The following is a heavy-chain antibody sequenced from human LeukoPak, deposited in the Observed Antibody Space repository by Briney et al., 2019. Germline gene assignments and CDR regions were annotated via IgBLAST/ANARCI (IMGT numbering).Heavy chain of an antibody. J-gene: IGHJ4*02. Sequence: ASVKVSCKASGYTFTGYYMHWVRQAPGQGLEWMGWINPNSGGTNYAQKFQGRVTMTRDTSIGTAYMELSRLRSDDTAVYYCARAAEVARYFDWLLSYYFDYWGQGTLVTVSS. V-gene: IGHV1-2*02. D-gene: IGHD3-9*01. CDR1: GYTFTGYY. CDR3: ARAAEVARYFDWLLSYYFDY. CDR2: INPNSGGT.